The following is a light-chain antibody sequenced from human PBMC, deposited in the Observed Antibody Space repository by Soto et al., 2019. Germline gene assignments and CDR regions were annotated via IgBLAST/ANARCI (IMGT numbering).Light chain of an antibody. CDR1: TSDVGGYTY. CDR2: EVT. V-gene: IGLV2-14*01. Sequence: QSVLTQPASVSGSLGQSVTISCTGTTSDVGGYTYVSWYQQHPGKAPILMIYEVTNRPSGVSNRFSGSKSGNTASLTISGLQVEDEDDYYCGSYTDSITYVFGTGTKLTVL. J-gene: IGLJ1*01. CDR3: GSYTDSITYV.